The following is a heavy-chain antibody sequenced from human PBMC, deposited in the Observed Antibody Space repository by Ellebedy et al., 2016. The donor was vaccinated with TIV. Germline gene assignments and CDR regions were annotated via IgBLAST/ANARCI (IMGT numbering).Heavy chain of an antibody. CDR3: ARQGGYSSSFWVVG. J-gene: IGHJ4*02. CDR2: IYYSGST. V-gene: IGHV4-30-4*01. Sequence: SETLSLXCTVSGGSISSGDYYWSWIRQPPGKGLEWIGYIYYSGSTYYNPSLKSRVTISVDTSKNQFSLKLSSVTAADTAVYYCARQGGYSSSFWVVGWGQGTLVTVSS. CDR1: GGSISSGDYY. D-gene: IGHD6-6*01.